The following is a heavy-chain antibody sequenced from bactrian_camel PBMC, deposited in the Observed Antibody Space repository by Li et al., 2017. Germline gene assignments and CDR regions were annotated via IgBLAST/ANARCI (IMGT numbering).Heavy chain of an antibody. CDR1: GRGANDDHC. V-gene: IGHV3S1*01. CDR2: IYTGDGVV. Sequence: HVQLVESGGGSVQAGGSLRLSCELSGRGANDDHCLEWFRQAPGREREAVTAIYTGDGVVDYADSVKGRFTVSQDNFKNTVYLEMTSLKPEDTAMYYCARSRFVFRGCDLSTSGYYYGGQGTQVTVS. CDR3: ARSRFVFRGCDLSTSGYYY. J-gene: IGHJ4*01. D-gene: IGHD5*01.